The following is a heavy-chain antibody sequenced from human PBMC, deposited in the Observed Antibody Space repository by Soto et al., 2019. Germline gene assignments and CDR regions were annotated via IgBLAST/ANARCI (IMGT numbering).Heavy chain of an antibody. CDR1: GGSISSYY. CDR3: ARVNNYYGSGSYYFDY. Sequence: SETLSLTCTVSGGSISSYYWSWIRQPPGKGLEWIGYIYYSGSTNYNPSLKSRVTISVDTSKNQFSLKLSSVTAADTAVYYCARVNNYYGSGSYYFDYWGQGTLVTVSS. V-gene: IGHV4-59*08. CDR2: IYYSGST. D-gene: IGHD3-10*01. J-gene: IGHJ4*02.